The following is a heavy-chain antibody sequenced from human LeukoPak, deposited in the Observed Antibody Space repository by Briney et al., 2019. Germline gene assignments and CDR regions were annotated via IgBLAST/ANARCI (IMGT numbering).Heavy chain of an antibody. V-gene: IGHV3-74*01. D-gene: IGHD4-11*01. CDR1: GFTFSSSW. CDR3: ARGLVPGFLDY. Sequence: GGSLRLSCAASGFTFSSSWMYWVSQAPGNGLVWVSRINSDESITTYADSVKGRFTISRDNAKNTLYLQMNSLRAEDTAVYYCARGLVPGFLDYWGQGTPVTVSS. J-gene: IGHJ4*02. CDR2: INSDESIT.